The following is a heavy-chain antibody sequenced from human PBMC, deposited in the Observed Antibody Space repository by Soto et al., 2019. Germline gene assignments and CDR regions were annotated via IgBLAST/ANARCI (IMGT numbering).Heavy chain of an antibody. CDR1: GFTFSSYG. CDR2: ISYDGSNK. J-gene: IGHJ6*03. V-gene: IGHV3-30*18. Sequence: GGSLRLSCAASGFTFSSYGMHWVRQAPGKGLEWVAVISYDGSNKYYADYVKGRFTISRDNSKNTLYMQMNSLRAEDTAVYYCAKTGVAYYDFWSGPYYYMDVWGKGTTVTVSS. CDR3: AKTGVAYYDFWSGPYYYMDV. D-gene: IGHD3-3*01.